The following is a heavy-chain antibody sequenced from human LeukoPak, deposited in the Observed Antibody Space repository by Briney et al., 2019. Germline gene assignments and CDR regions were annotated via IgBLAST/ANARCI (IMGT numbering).Heavy chain of an antibody. V-gene: IGHV3-49*04. CDR1: GFTFGDYA. D-gene: IGHD3-22*01. J-gene: IGHJ4*02. CDR3: TRARNYYDSKD. CDR2: IRSKAYGGTT. Sequence: GGSLRLSSTASGFTFGDYAMSWVRQAPGKGLEWVGFIRSKAYGGTTEYAASVKGRFTISRDDYKSIAYLQMNRLKTEDTAVYYCTRARNYYDSKDWGQGTLVTVSS.